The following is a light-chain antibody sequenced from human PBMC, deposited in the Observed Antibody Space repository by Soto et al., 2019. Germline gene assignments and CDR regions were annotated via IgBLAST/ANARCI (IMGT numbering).Light chain of an antibody. V-gene: IGKV3-15*01. CDR3: QQYNNWPRT. J-gene: IGKJ1*01. CDR2: DAS. CDR1: QNIISN. Sequence: EIVMTPSPATLSVSPVERATLSCRASQNIISNLAWYQQTPGQAPRLLIYDASTRATGIPARFSGSGSGTEFTLTINSLQSEDFAVYYCQQYNNWPRTFGQGTKVDIK.